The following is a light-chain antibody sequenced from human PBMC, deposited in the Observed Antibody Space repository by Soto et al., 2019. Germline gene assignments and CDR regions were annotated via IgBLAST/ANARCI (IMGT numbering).Light chain of an antibody. CDR3: QQYNSYWT. V-gene: IGKV1-5*01. Sequence: DIQMTQSPSTLSASVGDRVTITSRASQSISGWLAWLQQTPGKAPKILIYDVSILESGVPSRLSGSGSGTDFTLTISSLQPDDFATYYCQQYNSYWTFGQGTKVDIK. CDR1: QSISGW. CDR2: DVS. J-gene: IGKJ1*01.